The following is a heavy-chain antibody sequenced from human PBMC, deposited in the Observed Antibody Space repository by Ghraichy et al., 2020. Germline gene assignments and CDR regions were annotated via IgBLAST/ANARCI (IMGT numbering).Heavy chain of an antibody. J-gene: IGHJ6*02. CDR1: GGTFSSYA. CDR3: ARRGYCSSTSCYYYYYYGMDV. V-gene: IGHV1-69*13. D-gene: IGHD2-2*01. Sequence: SVKVSCKASGGTFSSYAISWVRQAPGQGLEWMGGIIPIFGTANYAQKFQGRVTITADESTSTAYMELSSLRSEDTAVYYCARRGYCSSTSCYYYYYYGMDVWGQGTTVTVSS. CDR2: IIPIFGTA.